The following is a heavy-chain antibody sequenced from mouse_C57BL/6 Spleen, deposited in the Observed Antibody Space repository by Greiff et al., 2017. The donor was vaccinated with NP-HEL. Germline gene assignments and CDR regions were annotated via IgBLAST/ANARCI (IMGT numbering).Heavy chain of an antibody. J-gene: IGHJ4*01. D-gene: IGHD1-1*01. CDR1: GFTFNTYA. V-gene: IGHV10-3*01. Sequence: EVHLVESGGGLVQPKGSLKLSCAASGFTFNTYAMHWVRQAPGKGLEWVARIRSKSSNYATYYADSVKDRFTISRDESQSMLYLQMNNLKTEDTAMYYCVGGYYGSSSPYYAMDYWGQGTSVTVSS. CDR2: IRSKSSNYAT. CDR3: VGGYYGSSSPYYAMDY.